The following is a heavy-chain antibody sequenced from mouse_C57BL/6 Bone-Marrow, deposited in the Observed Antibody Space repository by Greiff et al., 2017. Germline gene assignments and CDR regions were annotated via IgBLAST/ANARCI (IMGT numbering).Heavy chain of an antibody. CDR2: IYPGSGST. CDR1: GYTFTRSW. Sequence: VQLQQPGAELVKPGASVKMSCKASGYTFTRSWLTWVKQRPGQGLEWIGDIYPGSGSTNYNEKFKSKATLTVDTSSSTAYMQRSSLTSEDSAVYYCARPYYSNYWYFDVWGTGTTVTVSS. J-gene: IGHJ1*03. CDR3: ARPYYSNYWYFDV. V-gene: IGHV1-55*01. D-gene: IGHD2-5*01.